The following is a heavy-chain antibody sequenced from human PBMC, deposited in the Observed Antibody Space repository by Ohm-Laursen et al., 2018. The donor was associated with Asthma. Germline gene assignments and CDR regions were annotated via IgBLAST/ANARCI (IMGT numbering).Heavy chain of an antibody. V-gene: IGHV3-11*04. J-gene: IGHJ3*02. CDR2: ISSSGSTI. Sequence: SLRLSCSASGFTFSDYYMSWIRQAPGKGLEWVSYISSSGSTIYYADSVKGRFTISRDNAKNSLYLQMNSLRAEDTAVYYCAREGLWFGELFSNDAFDIWGQGTMVTVSS. D-gene: IGHD3-10*01. CDR3: AREGLWFGELFSNDAFDI. CDR1: GFTFSDYY.